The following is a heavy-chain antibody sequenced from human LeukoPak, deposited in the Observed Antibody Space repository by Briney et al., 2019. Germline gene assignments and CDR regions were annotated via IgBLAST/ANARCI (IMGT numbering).Heavy chain of an antibody. CDR1: GDSIGSYY. Sequence: HSETLSLTCTVSGDSIGSYYWSWIRQPPGKGLEWIGHIYYSGSTKYNPSLKSRVTISVDTSKNQFSLNLRSVTAADTAVYYCARVWEGSSWATFDYWGQGTLVTVSS. V-gene: IGHV4-59*01. CDR3: ARVWEGSSWATFDY. J-gene: IGHJ4*02. CDR2: IYYSGST. D-gene: IGHD6-13*01.